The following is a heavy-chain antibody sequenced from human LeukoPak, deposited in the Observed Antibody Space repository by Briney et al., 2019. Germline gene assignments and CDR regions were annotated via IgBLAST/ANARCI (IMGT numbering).Heavy chain of an antibody. CDR3: ARTPRIAAAGYYFDY. J-gene: IGHJ4*02. D-gene: IGHD6-13*01. CDR1: GGTFSSYA. CDR2: IIPIFGTA. Sequence: SVNVSCKASGGTFSSYAISWVRQAPGQGLEWMGGIIPIFGTANYAQKFQGRVTITADESTSTAYMELSSLRSEDTAVYYCARTPRIAAAGYYFDYWGQGTLVTVSS. V-gene: IGHV1-69*13.